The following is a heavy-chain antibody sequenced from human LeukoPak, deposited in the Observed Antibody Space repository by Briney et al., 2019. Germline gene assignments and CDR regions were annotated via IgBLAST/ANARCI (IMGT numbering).Heavy chain of an antibody. CDR1: GFTFSSFP. CDR3: ARRATDASFSFFDV. J-gene: IGHJ3*01. D-gene: IGHD3-10*01. Sequence: GGSLRLSRAASGFTFSSFPMHWVRQIPGERPEWVSSISGDSTYIYYADSVKGRFTISRDNTNNSLFLQMNSLRAEDTATYFCARRATDASFSFFDVWGQGTMDTVSS. V-gene: IGHV3-21*06. CDR2: ISGDSTYI.